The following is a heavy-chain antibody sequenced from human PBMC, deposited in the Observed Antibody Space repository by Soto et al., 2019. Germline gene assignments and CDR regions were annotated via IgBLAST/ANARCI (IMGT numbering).Heavy chain of an antibody. J-gene: IGHJ3*02. V-gene: IGHV3-48*01. D-gene: IGHD6-19*01. CDR2: ISSSSSTI. CDR3: ARDPLPLIAVSDAFDI. Sequence: GGSLRLSCAASGFTCSSYSMNWVRQAPGKGLEWVSYISSSSSTIYYADSVKGRFTISRDNAKNSLYLQMNSLRAEDTAVYYCARDPLPLIAVSDAFDIWGQGTMVTVSS. CDR1: GFTCSSYS.